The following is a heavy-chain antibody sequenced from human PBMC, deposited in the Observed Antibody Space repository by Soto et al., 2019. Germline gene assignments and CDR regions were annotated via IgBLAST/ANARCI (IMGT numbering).Heavy chain of an antibody. Sequence: EVQLVESGGGLVQPGGSLRLSCEASGFSFSIHWMIWVRQAPGRGLEWVAKIKPDGSEKYYVDSVEGRFTISRDNAKHSLYLQMNSLRVEDTAVYYCARETLWRCDSWGQGTLVSVSS. CDR3: ARETLWRCDS. D-gene: IGHD2-21*01. CDR1: GFSFSIHW. J-gene: IGHJ4*02. CDR2: IKPDGSEK. V-gene: IGHV3-7*05.